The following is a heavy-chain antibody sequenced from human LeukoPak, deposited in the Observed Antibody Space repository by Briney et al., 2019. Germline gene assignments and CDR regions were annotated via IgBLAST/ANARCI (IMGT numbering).Heavy chain of an antibody. Sequence: PSETLSLTCAVYGGSFSSYYWGWIRQPPGKGLEWIGSIYYSGSTYYNPSLKSRVTISVDTSKNQFTLKLSSVTAADTAVYYCASTRTGYYFDYWGQGTLVTVSS. V-gene: IGHV4-39*01. CDR1: GGSFSSYY. D-gene: IGHD3-10*01. J-gene: IGHJ4*02. CDR2: IYYSGST. CDR3: ASTRTGYYFDY.